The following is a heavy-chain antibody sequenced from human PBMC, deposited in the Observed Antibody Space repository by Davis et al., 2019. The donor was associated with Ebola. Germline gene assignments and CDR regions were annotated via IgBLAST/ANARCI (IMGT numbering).Heavy chain of an antibody. CDR1: GGSISSYY. D-gene: IGHD6-13*01. CDR2: IYYSGST. Sequence: MPSETLSLTCTVSGGSISSYYWSWIRQPPGKGLEWIGYIYYSGSTNYNPSLKSRVTISVDTSKNQFSLKLSSVTAADTAVYYCARELIVIMAAAGTGAGDYYYYGMDVWGQGTTVTVSS. V-gene: IGHV4-59*01. J-gene: IGHJ6*02. CDR3: ARELIVIMAAAGTGAGDYYYYGMDV.